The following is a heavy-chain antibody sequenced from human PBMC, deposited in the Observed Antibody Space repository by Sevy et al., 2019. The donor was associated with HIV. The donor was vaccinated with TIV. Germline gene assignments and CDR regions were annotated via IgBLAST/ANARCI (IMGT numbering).Heavy chain of an antibody. CDR1: GFTFSSYA. V-gene: IGHV3-30*04. CDR2: ISYDGSNK. Sequence: LSLTCAASGFTFSSYAMHWVRQAPGKGLEWVAVISYDGSNKYYADSVKGRFTISRDNSKNTLYLQMNSLRAEDTAVYYCARGKVVVVAATRSYSYFDYWGQGTLVTVSS. D-gene: IGHD2-15*01. CDR3: ARGKVVVVAATRSYSYFDY. J-gene: IGHJ4*02.